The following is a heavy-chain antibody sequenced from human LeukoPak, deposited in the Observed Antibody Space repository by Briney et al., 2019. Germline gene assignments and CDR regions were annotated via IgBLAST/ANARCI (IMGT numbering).Heavy chain of an antibody. CDR3: ARRKAYSGYDSPPYCFDY. CDR1: GFTFSSYW. J-gene: IGHJ4*02. V-gene: IGHV3-7*01. CDR2: MNQDGSEK. Sequence: GGSLRLSCAASGFTFSSYWMTWVRQAPGKGLEWVANMNQDGSEKYYVDSVKGRFTISRDNAKNSLYLQMNSLRAEDTAVYYCARRKAYSGYDSPPYCFDYWGQGTLVTVSS. D-gene: IGHD5-12*01.